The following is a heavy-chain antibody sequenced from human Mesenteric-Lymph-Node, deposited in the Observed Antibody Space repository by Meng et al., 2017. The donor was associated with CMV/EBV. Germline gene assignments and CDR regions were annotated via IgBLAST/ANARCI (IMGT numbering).Heavy chain of an antibody. D-gene: IGHD4-23*01. CDR1: GGSFSGYY. J-gene: IGHJ4*02. CDR3: ARHQRWLKSEGGFNY. Sequence: VPLPQVAARLLKPSVPLSLPCAVYGGSFSGYYWSWIRQPPGKGLEWIGEINHSGSTNYNPSLKSRVTISVDTSKNQFSLKLSSVTAADTAVYYCARHQRWLKSEGGFNYWGQGTLVTVSS. CDR2: INHSGST. V-gene: IGHV4-34*01.